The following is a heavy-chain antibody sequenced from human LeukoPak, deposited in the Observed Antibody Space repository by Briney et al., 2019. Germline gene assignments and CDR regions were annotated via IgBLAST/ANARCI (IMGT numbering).Heavy chain of an antibody. CDR3: ARHPITRYYDSSGYSAGGPDY. CDR2: IYPGDSDT. D-gene: IGHD3-22*01. CDR1: GYTFHSYW. Sequence: GESLKISCKGSGYTFHSYWIAWVRQMPGKGLEWMGIIYPGDSDTRYSPSFQGQVTISADKSIRTAYLQWSSLKASDTAIYYCARHPITRYYDSSGYSAGGPDYWGQGTLVTVSS. J-gene: IGHJ4*02. V-gene: IGHV5-51*01.